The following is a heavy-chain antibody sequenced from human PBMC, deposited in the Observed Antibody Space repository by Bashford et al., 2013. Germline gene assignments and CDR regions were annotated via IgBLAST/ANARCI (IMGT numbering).Heavy chain of an antibody. V-gene: IGHV4-4*07. CDR2: LYTSGTT. CDR3: ATGTGGDYIIDS. Sequence: GGLYTSGTTNYNASLKSRVTISVDTSKSQFSLKLTSVTAADTAVYYCATGTGGDYIIDSWGQGILVTVSS. J-gene: IGHJ4*02. D-gene: IGHD2-21*02.